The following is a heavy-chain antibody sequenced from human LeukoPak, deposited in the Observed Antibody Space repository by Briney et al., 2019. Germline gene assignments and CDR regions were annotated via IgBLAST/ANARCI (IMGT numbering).Heavy chain of an antibody. CDR2: IAVNT. CDR1: GFTFSSSV. CDR3: AKDLGRRVTAIDY. J-gene: IGHJ4*02. V-gene: IGHV3-23*01. D-gene: IGHD2-21*02. Sequence: GGSLRLSCAASGFTFSSSVMSWVRQTPGKRLEWVSTIAVNTYHADSVKGRFTISRDNSKNTLFLQMSSLRAEDTAVYYCAKDLGRRVTAIDYWGQGTLVTVSS.